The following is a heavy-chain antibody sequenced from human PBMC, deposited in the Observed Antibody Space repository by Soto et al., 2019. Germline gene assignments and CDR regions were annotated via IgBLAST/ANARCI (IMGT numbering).Heavy chain of an antibody. V-gene: IGHV4-34*01. CDR2: INHSGST. CDR1: GGPFSGYY. D-gene: IGHD3-3*01. Sequence: QVQLQQWGAGLLKPSETLSLTCAVYGGPFSGYYWSWIRQPPGKGLEWIGEINHSGSTNSNPSLKSRVTISVDTSKNQFSLKLNSVTAADTAVYYCAASTYDFWGGRGYYWDQGTLVTVSS. J-gene: IGHJ4*02. CDR3: AASTYDFWGGRGYY.